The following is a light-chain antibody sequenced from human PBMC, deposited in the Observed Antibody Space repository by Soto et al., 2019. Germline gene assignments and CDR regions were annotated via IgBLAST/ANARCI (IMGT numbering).Light chain of an antibody. CDR1: QVMSSW. CDR2: AAS. V-gene: IGKV1-12*01. J-gene: IGKJ1*01. CDR3: LQDYNYPWT. Sequence: DIHMTQSPSSFSSALGDRFTISCRASQVMSSWLAWYQQKPGKAPKLLIFAASTLQSGVPSRFSGSGSGTDFTLTISSLQPEDFATYYCLQDYNYPWTFGQGTKVDIK.